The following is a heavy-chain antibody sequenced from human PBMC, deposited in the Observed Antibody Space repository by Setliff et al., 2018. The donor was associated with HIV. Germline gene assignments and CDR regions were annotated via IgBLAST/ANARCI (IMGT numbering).Heavy chain of an antibody. CDR3: VRGYRSAWNSWFDA. V-gene: IGHV1-46*01. Sequence: GASVKVSCKASGYTFTTYHIHWVRQAPGQGLEWMGILNPSEGTTSFAQKFQGRVTMTRDTSTSTVYMDLSSLRADDTAVYYCVRGYRSAWNSWFDAWGQGTRVTVSS. CDR1: GYTFTTYH. J-gene: IGHJ5*02. D-gene: IGHD6-19*01. CDR2: LNPSEGTT.